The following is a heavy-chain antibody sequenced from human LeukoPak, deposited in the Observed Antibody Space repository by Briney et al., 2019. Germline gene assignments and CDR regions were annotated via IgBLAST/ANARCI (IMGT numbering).Heavy chain of an antibody. V-gene: IGHV3-23*01. D-gene: IGHD6-13*01. J-gene: IGHJ4*02. Sequence: GGSLRLSCAASGFTFSSYAMSWVRQAPGKGLEWVSAISGSGGSTYYADSVKGRSTISRDNSKNTLYLQMNSLRAEDTAVYYCAKDGEYSSSWYFGCWGQGTLVTVSS. CDR3: AKDGEYSSSWYFGC. CDR2: ISGSGGST. CDR1: GFTFSSYA.